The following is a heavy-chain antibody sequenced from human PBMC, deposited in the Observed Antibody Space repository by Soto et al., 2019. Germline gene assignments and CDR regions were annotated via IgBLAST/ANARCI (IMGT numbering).Heavy chain of an antibody. CDR3: ARGHTTPRYCSSTSCYGRKFDP. J-gene: IGHJ5*02. D-gene: IGHD2-2*01. CDR2: INHSGST. V-gene: IGHV4-34*01. Sequence: SETLSLTCAIYGGSFSGYYWSWIRQPPGKGLEWIGEINHSGSTNYNPSLKSRVTISVDTSKNQFSLKLSSVTAADTAVYYCARGHTTPRYCSSTSCYGRKFDPWGQGTLVTVSS. CDR1: GGSFSGYY.